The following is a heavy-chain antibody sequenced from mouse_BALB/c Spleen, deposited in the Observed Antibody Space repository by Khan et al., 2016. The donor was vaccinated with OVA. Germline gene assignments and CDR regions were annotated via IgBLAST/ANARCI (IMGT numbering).Heavy chain of an antibody. CDR2: IWGDGST. J-gene: IGHJ4*01. D-gene: IGHD2-4*01. V-gene: IGHV2-6-7*01. Sequence: QMQLEESGPGLMAPSQSLSITCTVSGFSLTGYGVNWVRQPPGKGLEWLGMIWGDGSTDYNSALKSRLSISKDNSKSQVFLKMNSLHTDDTARYYCAREIYYDYAYYYAMDYGGQGTSVTVSS. CDR1: GFSLTGYG. CDR3: AREIYYDYAYYYAMDY.